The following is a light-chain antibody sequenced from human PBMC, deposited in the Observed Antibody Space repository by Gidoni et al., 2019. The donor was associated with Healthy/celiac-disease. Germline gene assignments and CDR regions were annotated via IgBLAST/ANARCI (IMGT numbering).Light chain of an antibody. CDR1: QSVSSSY. CDR2: GAS. V-gene: IGKV3-20*01. CDR3: QQYGSSP. J-gene: IGKJ4*01. Sequence: EIVLTQSPGTLSLSPGERATLSCRASQSVSSSYLAWYQQKPCQAPRLLIYGASRRATGIPDRFSGSGSGTDFTLTISRLEPEDFAVYYCQQYGSSPFGGGTKVEIK.